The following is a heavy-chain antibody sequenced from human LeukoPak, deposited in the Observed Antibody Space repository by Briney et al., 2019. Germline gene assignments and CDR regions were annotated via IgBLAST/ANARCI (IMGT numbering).Heavy chain of an antibody. J-gene: IGHJ4*02. Sequence: PGGSLRLSCAASGFTFSSYSMNWVRQAPGKGLEWGSYISSSSSTIYYADSVKGRFTISRDNAKNSLYLQMNSLRAEDTAVYYCARDLAYYYDSSGYYEFDYWGQGTLVTVSS. CDR3: ARDLAYYYDSSGYYEFDY. V-gene: IGHV3-48*04. CDR1: GFTFSSYS. CDR2: ISSSSSTI. D-gene: IGHD3-22*01.